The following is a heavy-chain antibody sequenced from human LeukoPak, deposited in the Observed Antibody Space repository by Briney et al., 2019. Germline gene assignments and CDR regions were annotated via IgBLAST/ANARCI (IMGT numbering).Heavy chain of an antibody. CDR2: ISGSGGST. V-gene: IGHV3-23*01. D-gene: IGHD3-9*01. J-gene: IGHJ4*02. CDR3: AKSGGIDILTGYPIDY. Sequence: GGSLRLSCAASGFTFSSDAMSWGRQAPGKGLEWVSAISGSGGSTYYADSAKGRFTISRDNSKNTLYLQMNSLRAEDTAVYYCAKSGGIDILTGYPIDYWGQGTLVTVSS. CDR1: GFTFSSDA.